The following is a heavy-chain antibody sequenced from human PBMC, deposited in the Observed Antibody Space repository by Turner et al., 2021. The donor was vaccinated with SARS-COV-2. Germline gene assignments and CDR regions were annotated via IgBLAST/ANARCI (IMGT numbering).Heavy chain of an antibody. CDR3: ASYSNYQIDY. V-gene: IGHV4-39*01. Sequence: QLQLQESGPGLVKPSETLSLTCTVPGGSTSSSRYYWGWIRQPPGRGLEWIGSIYYSGSTYYDPSLKSRVTISVDTSKNQFSLKLSAVTAADTAVYYCASYSNYQIDYWGQGTLVTVSS. J-gene: IGHJ4*02. D-gene: IGHD4-4*01. CDR2: IYYSGST. CDR1: GGSTSSSRYY.